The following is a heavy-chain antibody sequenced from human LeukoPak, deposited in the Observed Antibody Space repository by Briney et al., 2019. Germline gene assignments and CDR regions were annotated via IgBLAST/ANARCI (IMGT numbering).Heavy chain of an antibody. D-gene: IGHD6-19*01. Sequence: PGGSLGLSCAASGFTFSNYWMHWVRQAPGKGLVWVSCINGDESRTKYADSVKGRFTISRDNARNTLFLQMNSLRAEDTAVYYCVRSVAVTFDPWGQGALVTVSS. CDR3: VRSVAVTFDP. CDR2: INGDESRT. CDR1: GFTFSNYW. J-gene: IGHJ5*02. V-gene: IGHV3-74*03.